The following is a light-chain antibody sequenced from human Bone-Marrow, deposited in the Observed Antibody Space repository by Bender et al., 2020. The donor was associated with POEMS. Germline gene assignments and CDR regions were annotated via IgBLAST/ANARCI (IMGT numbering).Light chain of an antibody. CDR3: YSTDSSGNHVV. V-gene: IGLV3-10*01. CDR2: DDT. CDR1: VLPKKY. Sequence: SYELTQPPSVSVSPGQTARITCSGDVLPKKYAYWYQQKSGQAPVLVIYDDTERPSGIPERFSGSSSGTMATLTISGAQVEDEADYYCYSTDSSGNHVVFGGGTKLTVL. J-gene: IGLJ2*01.